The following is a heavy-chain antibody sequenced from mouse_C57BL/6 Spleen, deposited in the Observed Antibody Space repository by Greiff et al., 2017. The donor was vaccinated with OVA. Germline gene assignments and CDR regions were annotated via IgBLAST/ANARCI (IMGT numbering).Heavy chain of an antibody. CDR3: ARANGYYFDY. J-gene: IGHJ2*01. Sequence: EVKLMESGGGLVKPGGSLKLSCAASGFTFSDYGMHWVRQAPEKGLEWVAYISSGSSTIYYADTVKGRFTISRDNAKNTRFLQMTSLRSEDTAVYYCARANGYYFDYWGQGTTLTVSS. CDR1: GFTFSDYG. CDR2: ISSGSSTI. V-gene: IGHV5-17*01.